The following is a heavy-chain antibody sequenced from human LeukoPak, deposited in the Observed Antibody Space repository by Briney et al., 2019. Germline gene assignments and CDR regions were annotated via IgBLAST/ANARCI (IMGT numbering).Heavy chain of an antibody. Sequence: SEALPLPCLVCGGSFRRYYRSWLRQPPGKGLEWIGGINHCGSTNYNPSLKSRVTISVDTAKNQFSLKLSSVTAADTAVYYCARGCTIVVVPAAQVDWFDPWGQGTLVTVSS. V-gene: IGHV4-34*01. CDR2: INHCGST. J-gene: IGHJ5*02. CDR3: ARGCTIVVVPAAQVDWFDP. CDR1: GGSFRRYY. D-gene: IGHD2-2*01.